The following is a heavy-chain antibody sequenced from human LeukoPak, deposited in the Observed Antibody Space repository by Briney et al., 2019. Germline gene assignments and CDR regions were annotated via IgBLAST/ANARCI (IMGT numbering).Heavy chain of an antibody. CDR1: GGSFSGYY. Sequence: KTSETLSLTCAVYGGSFSGYYWSWIRQPPGKGLEWIGEINHSGSTNYNPSLESRVSISVDTSKNQFSLKLTSVTAADTAVYYCPYSSRGYYYGMDVWGQGAKVTVSS. CDR3: PYSSRGYYYGMDV. J-gene: IGHJ6*02. CDR2: INHSGST. V-gene: IGHV4-34*01. D-gene: IGHD6-13*01.